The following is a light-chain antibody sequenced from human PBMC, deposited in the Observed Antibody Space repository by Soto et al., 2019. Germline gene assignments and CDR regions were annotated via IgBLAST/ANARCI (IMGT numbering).Light chain of an antibody. CDR2: GAS. CDR3: QQYGSSISYT. CDR1: QTVISNY. J-gene: IGKJ2*01. V-gene: IGKV3-20*01. Sequence: VLTQSPGTLSLSPGERATLSCRASQTVISNYLAWYQQKPGQAPRLLIYGASSRATGIPDRFSGSGSGTDFTLTISRLEPEDFAVYYCQQYGSSISYTFGQGTKLEIK.